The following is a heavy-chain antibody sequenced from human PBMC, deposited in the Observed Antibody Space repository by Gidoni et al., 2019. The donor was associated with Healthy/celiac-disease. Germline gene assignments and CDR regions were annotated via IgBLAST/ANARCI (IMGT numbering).Heavy chain of an antibody. J-gene: IGHJ4*02. D-gene: IGHD5-12*01. CDR3: ARGLRGATILDY. V-gene: IGHV3-33*01. Sequence: QVQLVESGGGVVQPGRSLRLSCAASGFTFSSYGMHWVRQAPGKGLEWVAVIWYDGSNKYYADSVKGRFTISRDNSKNTLYLQMNSLRAEDTAVYYCARGLRGATILDYWGQGTLVTVSS. CDR1: GFTFSSYG. CDR2: IWYDGSNK.